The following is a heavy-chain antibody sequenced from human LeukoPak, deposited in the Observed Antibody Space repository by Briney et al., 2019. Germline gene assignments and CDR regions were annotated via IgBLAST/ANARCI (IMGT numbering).Heavy chain of an antibody. CDR3: ARALYYYDSSRYLLVLFDY. CDR1: GYSFTSYW. Sequence: GESLKISCKGSGYSFTSYWIGWVRQMPGKGLEWMGIFYPGDSDTRYSPSFQGQVTISADKSISTAYLQWSSLKASDTAMYYCARALYYYDSSRYLLVLFDYWGQGTLVTVSS. D-gene: IGHD3-22*01. CDR2: FYPGDSDT. J-gene: IGHJ4*02. V-gene: IGHV5-51*01.